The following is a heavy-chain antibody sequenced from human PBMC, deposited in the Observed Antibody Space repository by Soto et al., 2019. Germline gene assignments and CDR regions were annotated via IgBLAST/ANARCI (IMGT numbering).Heavy chain of an antibody. Sequence: GGSLRLSCAASGVTFSSYWMSWVRQAPGKGLEWVANIKQDGSEKYYVDSVKGRFTISRDNAKNSLYLQMNSLRAEDTAVYYCARYYYYYYMDVWGKGTTVTVSS. CDR2: IKQDGSEK. CDR1: GVTFSSYW. J-gene: IGHJ6*03. CDR3: ARYYYYYYMDV. V-gene: IGHV3-7*01.